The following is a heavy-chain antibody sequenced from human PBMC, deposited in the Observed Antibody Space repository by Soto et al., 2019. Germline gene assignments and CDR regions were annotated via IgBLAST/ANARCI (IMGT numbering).Heavy chain of an antibody. J-gene: IGHJ4*02. CDR2: IYYSGST. CDR3: ARHCSGDCYYFDY. D-gene: IGHD2-21*02. CDR1: GGSISSYY. Sequence: SETLSLTCTVSGGSISSYYWSWIRQPPGKGLEWIGYIYYSGSTNYNPSLKSRVTISEDTSRNQFSLKLSSVTAADTAVYYCARHCSGDCYYFDYWGQGTLVTVSS. V-gene: IGHV4-59*01.